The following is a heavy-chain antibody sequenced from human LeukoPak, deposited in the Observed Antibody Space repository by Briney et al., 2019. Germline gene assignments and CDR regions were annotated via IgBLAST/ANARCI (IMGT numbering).Heavy chain of an antibody. J-gene: IGHJ4*02. CDR1: GYTFTSYG. CDR2: ISAYNGNT. V-gene: IGHV1-18*01. Sequence: ASVKVSCKASGYTFTSYGISWVRQAPGQGLEWMGWISAYNGNTNYAQKLQGRVTMTTDTSTSTAYMELRSLRSDDTAVYYCATVFGGVVIMGTVGYWGQGTLVTVSS. CDR3: ATVFGGVVIMGTVGY. D-gene: IGHD3-3*01.